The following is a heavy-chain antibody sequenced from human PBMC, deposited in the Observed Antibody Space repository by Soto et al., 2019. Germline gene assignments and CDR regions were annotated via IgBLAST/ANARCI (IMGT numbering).Heavy chain of an antibody. D-gene: IGHD3-22*01. CDR1: GFTFSSYG. V-gene: IGHV3-30*18. J-gene: IGHJ4*02. CDR3: AKLTIVVITTADDY. CDR2: ISYDGSNK. Sequence: QVQLVESGGGVVQPGRSLRLSCAASGFTFSSYGMHWVRQAPGKGLEWVAVISYDGSNKYYADSVKGRFTISRDNSKNTLYLQMNSLRAEDTAVYYCAKLTIVVITTADDYWGQGTLVTVSS.